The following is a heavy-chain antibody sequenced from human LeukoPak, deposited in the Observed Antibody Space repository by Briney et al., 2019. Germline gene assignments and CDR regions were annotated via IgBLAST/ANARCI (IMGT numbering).Heavy chain of an antibody. CDR3: AREALNPSYYDFWSGYPFDY. D-gene: IGHD3-3*01. CDR1: GGTFSSYA. J-gene: IGHJ4*02. CDR2: IIPIFGTA. Sequence: SVKVSCKASGGTFSSYAISWVRQAPGQGLEWMGRIIPIFGTANYAQKFQGRVTITTDESTSTAYMELSSLRSEDTAVYYCAREALNPSYYDFWSGYPFDYRGQGTLVTVSS. V-gene: IGHV1-69*05.